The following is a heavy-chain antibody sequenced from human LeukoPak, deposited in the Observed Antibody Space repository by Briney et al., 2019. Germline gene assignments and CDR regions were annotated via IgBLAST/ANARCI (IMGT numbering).Heavy chain of an antibody. CDR3: ARDGRELEDDAFDI. V-gene: IGHV4-30-2*01. CDR1: GGSISSGGYY. Sequence: SQTLSLTCTVSGGSISSGGYYWSWIRQPPGTGLEWIGYIYHSGSTYYNPSLKSRVTISVDRSKNQFSLKLSSVTAADTAVYYCARDGRELEDDAFDIWGQGTMVTVSS. D-gene: IGHD1-26*01. J-gene: IGHJ3*02. CDR2: IYHSGST.